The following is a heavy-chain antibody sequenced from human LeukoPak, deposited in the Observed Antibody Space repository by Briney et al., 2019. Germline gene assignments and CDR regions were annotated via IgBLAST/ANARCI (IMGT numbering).Heavy chain of an antibody. V-gene: IGHV4-34*01. D-gene: IGHD3-22*01. CDR3: ARGSGGYYYDSSGYETFDI. Sequence: KPSETLSLTCAVYGGSFSGYYWSWIRQPPGKGLEWIGEINHSGSTNYNPSLKSRVTISVGTSKNQFSLKLSSVTAADTAVYYCARGSGGYYYDSSGYETFDIWGQGTMVTVSS. CDR2: INHSGST. J-gene: IGHJ3*02. CDR1: GGSFSGYY.